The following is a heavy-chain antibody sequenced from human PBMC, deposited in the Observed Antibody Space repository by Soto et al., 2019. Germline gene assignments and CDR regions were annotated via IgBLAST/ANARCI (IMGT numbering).Heavy chain of an antibody. Sequence: ASVKVSCKASGYTFTGYYMHWVRQAPGQGLEWMGWINPNSGGTNYAQKFQGWVTMTRDTSISTAYMELSRLRSDDTAVYYCARDGAECSGGSCLPNYYYGMDVWGQGTTVTVSS. CDR3: ARDGAECSGGSCLPNYYYGMDV. CDR1: GYTFTGYY. V-gene: IGHV1-2*04. CDR2: INPNSGGT. J-gene: IGHJ6*02. D-gene: IGHD2-15*01.